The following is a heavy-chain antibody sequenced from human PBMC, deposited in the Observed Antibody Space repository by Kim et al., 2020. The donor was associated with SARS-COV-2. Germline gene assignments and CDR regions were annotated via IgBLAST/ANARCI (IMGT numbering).Heavy chain of an antibody. CDR2: TYYRSKWYN. Sequence: SQTLSLTCAISGDSVSSNSAAWNWIRQSPSRGLEWLGRTYYRSKWYNDYAVSVKSRMTINPDTSKNQFSLQLNSVTPEDTAVYYCARVSSWAPYCGVDCFGMDVWGQGTTVTVSS. D-gene: IGHD2-21*01. V-gene: IGHV6-1*01. CDR1: GDSVSSNSAA. J-gene: IGHJ6*02. CDR3: ARVSSWAPYCGVDCFGMDV.